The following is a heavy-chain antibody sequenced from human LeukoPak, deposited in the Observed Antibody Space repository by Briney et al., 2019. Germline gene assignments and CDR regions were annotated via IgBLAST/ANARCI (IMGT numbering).Heavy chain of an antibody. V-gene: IGHV1-46*01. CDR1: GYTFTSYY. CDR3: ARVYCGGGTCYSRGLIDS. CDR2: INPSDGTT. J-gene: IGHJ4*02. D-gene: IGHD2-15*01. Sequence: ASVKVSCKASGYTFTSYYMHWVRQAPGQGLEWMGIINPSDGTTSYAQKFQGRVTITRDTSTSTVYMEMSSLRSGDTAIYYCARVYCGGGTCYSRGLIDSWGQGTLVTVSP.